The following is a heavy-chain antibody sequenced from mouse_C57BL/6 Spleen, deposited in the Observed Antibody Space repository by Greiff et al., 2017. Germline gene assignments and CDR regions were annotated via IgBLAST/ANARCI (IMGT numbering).Heavy chain of an antibody. CDR2: ISYDGSN. D-gene: IGHD2-1*01. V-gene: IGHV3-6*01. J-gene: IGHJ2*01. CDR3: AREDYYGNYDY. CDR1: GYSITSGYY. Sequence: EVKLMESGPGLVKPSQSLSLTCSVTGYSITSGYYWNWIRQFPGNKLEWMGYISYDGSNNYNPSLKNRISITRDTSKNQFFLKLNSVTTEDTATYYCAREDYYGNYDYWGQGTTLTVSS.